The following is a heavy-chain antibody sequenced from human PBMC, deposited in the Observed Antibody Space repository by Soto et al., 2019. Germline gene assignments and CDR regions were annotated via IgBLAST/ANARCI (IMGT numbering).Heavy chain of an antibody. V-gene: IGHV4-39*01. CDR1: GGSISSSSYY. J-gene: IGHJ6*04. CDR2: IYYSGST. D-gene: IGHD2-8*01. Sequence: SETLSLTCTVSGGSISSSSYYWGWIRQPPGKGLEWIGSIYYSGSTYYNPSLKSRVTISVDTSKNQFSLKLSSVTAADTAVYYWAIVPLYYYYGMDVWGKGTTVTVSS. CDR3: AIVPLYYYYGMDV.